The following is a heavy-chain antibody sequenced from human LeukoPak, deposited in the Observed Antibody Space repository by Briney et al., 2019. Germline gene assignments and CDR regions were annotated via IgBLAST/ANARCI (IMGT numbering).Heavy chain of an antibody. CDR3: ARDIVVPAAILDY. V-gene: IGHV3-33*01. D-gene: IGHD2-2*01. CDR1: GFTFSSYG. Sequence: GGSLRLSFAASGFTFSSYGMHWVRQAPGKGLEWVAVIWYDGSNKYYADSVKGRFTISRDNSKNTLYLQMNSLRAEDTAVYYCARDIVVPAAILDYWGQGTLVTVSS. J-gene: IGHJ4*02. CDR2: IWYDGSNK.